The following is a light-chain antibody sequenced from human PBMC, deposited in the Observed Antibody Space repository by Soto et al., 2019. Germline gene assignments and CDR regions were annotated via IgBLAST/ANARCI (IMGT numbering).Light chain of an antibody. CDR1: SSNIGSNY. Sequence: QSVLTQPPSASGTPGQRVTISCSGSSSNIGSNYVYWYQQLPGTAPKLLIYRNNQRPSGVPDRFSGSKSGTSASLAISGLRSEDEADYYCAACDDSLSGPNYVFGTGTKLTVL. V-gene: IGLV1-47*01. CDR2: RNN. J-gene: IGLJ1*01. CDR3: AACDDSLSGPNYV.